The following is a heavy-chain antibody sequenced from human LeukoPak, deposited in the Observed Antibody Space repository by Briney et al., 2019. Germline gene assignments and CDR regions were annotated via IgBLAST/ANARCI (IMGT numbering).Heavy chain of an antibody. V-gene: IGHV4-59*01. CDR2: IYYTGIT. Sequence: SETLSLTCTVSGDSISSYYWSWIRQLPGKGLEWIAYIYYTGITNYNPSLKTRVTISVDTSKNQFSLKLSSVTAADTAVYYCARGTDGFDIWGQGTMVTVSS. J-gene: IGHJ3*02. CDR3: ARGTDGFDI. CDR1: GDSISSYY.